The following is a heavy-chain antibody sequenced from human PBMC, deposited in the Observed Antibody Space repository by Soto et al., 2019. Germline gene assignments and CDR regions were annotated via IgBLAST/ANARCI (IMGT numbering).Heavy chain of an antibody. D-gene: IGHD1-26*01. Sequence: GGSLRLFCTASGFTFGDYAMSWFRQAPGKGLEGVGFIRSKAYGGTTEYAASVKGRFTISRDDSKSIAYLQMNSLKTEDTAVYYCTREKSGSYYVSWFDPWGQGTLVTVSS. V-gene: IGHV3-49*03. CDR1: GFTFGDYA. J-gene: IGHJ5*02. CDR2: IRSKAYGGTT. CDR3: TREKSGSYYVSWFDP.